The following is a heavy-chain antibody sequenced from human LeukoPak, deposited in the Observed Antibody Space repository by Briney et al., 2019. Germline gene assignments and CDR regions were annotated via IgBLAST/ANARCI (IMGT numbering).Heavy chain of an antibody. J-gene: IGHJ3*02. CDR1: GFTFSNYW. CDR2: IKQDGSEK. V-gene: IGHV3-7*01. Sequence: GGSLRLSCAASGFTFSNYWITWVRQAPGKGLEWVANIKQDGSEKYYVDSVKGRFTISRDNAKNSLYLQMNSLRAEDTAVYYCARDIRLQPNGFDIWGQGTMVTVSS. CDR3: ARDIRLQPNGFDI. D-gene: IGHD2-21*01.